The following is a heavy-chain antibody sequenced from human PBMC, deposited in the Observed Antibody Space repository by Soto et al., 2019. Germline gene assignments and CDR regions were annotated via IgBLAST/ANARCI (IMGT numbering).Heavy chain of an antibody. CDR2: IYYSGTT. D-gene: IGHD5-18*01. V-gene: IGHV4-31*03. J-gene: IGHJ4*02. Sequence: QVHLQESGPGLVKPSQTLALTCTVSGGSISSGGHYWYLVRQHPEKGLEWIGFIYYSGTTYYNPSLKSRVAMSVDTSKNQFSLKLRSVTAADTAVYYCASRDVDTTLVGNDYWGQGSLVVVSS. CDR1: GGSISSGGHY. CDR3: ASRDVDTTLVGNDY.